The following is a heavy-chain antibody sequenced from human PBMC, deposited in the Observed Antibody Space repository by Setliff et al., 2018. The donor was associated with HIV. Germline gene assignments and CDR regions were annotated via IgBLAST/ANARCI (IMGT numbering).Heavy chain of an antibody. CDR3: ARDTITATGLG. CDR1: GFAFSTYD. J-gene: IGHJ4*02. Sequence: GGSLRLSCAASGFAFSTYDMNWVRQTPGKGLEWVSAIVASAGITYYAGSVKGRFTISRDNSRNSLYLQMNSLRAEDTAIYYCARDTITATGLGWGQGTLVTVSS. D-gene: IGHD1-1*01. V-gene: IGHV3-23*01. CDR2: IVASAGIT.